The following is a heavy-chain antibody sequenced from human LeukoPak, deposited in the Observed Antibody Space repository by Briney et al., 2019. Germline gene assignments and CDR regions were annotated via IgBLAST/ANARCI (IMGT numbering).Heavy chain of an antibody. CDR3: ARRQGAGVNY. D-gene: IGHD6-19*01. V-gene: IGHV4-39*01. J-gene: IGHJ4*02. Sequence: SETLSLTCTVSGGSISSSRYYWGWIRQPPGKGLEWIGSIYYSGSTYYNPSLKSRVTISVDTSKNQFSLKLSSVTAADTAVYYCARRQGAGVNYWGQGTLVTVSS. CDR1: GGSISSSRYY. CDR2: IYYSGST.